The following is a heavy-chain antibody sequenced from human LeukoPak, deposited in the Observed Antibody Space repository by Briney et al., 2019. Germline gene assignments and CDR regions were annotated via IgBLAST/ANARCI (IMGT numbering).Heavy chain of an antibody. Sequence: VASVKVSCKASGYTFTSYDINWVRQATGQGLEWMGWMNPNSGNTGYAQKFQGRVTMTRNTSISTAYMELSSLRSEDTAVYYCARAGDGYNHGAFDIWGQGTMVTVSS. CDR2: MNPNSGNT. CDR1: GYTFTSYD. CDR3: ARAGDGYNHGAFDI. D-gene: IGHD5-24*01. V-gene: IGHV1-8*01. J-gene: IGHJ3*02.